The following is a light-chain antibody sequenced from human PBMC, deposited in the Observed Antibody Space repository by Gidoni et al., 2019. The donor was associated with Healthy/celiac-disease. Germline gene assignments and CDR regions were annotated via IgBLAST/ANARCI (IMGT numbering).Light chain of an antibody. CDR1: QDISSW. J-gene: IGKJ4*02. CDR3: QQANSFPPT. CDR2: AAS. V-gene: IGKV1-12*01. Sequence: DTQMPHSPSSVSASVGDRVTITCRATQDISSWLAWYQQKPGKAPKLLIYAASSLQSGVPSRFSGSGSGTDFTLTISSLQPEDFATYYCQQANSFPPTFGGGTKVEIK.